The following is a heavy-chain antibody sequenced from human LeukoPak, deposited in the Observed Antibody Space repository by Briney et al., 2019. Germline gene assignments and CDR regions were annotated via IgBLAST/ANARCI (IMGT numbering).Heavy chain of an antibody. V-gene: IGHV1-2*02. CDR3: ARGKHIVVVTGYFDL. CDR1: GYTFTGYY. Sequence: ASVKVSCKASGYTFTGYYMHWVRQAPGQGLEWMGWINPNSGGTNYAQKFQGRVTMTRDTSISTAYMELSRLRSDDTAVYYCARGKHIVVVTGYFDLRGRGTLVTVSS. CDR2: INPNSGGT. J-gene: IGHJ2*01. D-gene: IGHD2-21*02.